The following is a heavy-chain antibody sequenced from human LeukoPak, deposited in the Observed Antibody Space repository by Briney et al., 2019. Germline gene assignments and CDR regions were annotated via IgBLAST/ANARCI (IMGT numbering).Heavy chain of an antibody. CDR3: AREGEGNYFDY. J-gene: IGHJ4*02. CDR2: ISSSSSYI. Sequence: GGSLRLSCAASGFTFSSFGMHWVRQAPGKGLEWVSSISSSSSYIYYADSVKGRFTISRDNAKNSLYLQMNSLRVEDTAVYYCAREGEGNYFDYWGQGTLVTVSS. CDR1: GFTFSSFG. V-gene: IGHV3-21*01.